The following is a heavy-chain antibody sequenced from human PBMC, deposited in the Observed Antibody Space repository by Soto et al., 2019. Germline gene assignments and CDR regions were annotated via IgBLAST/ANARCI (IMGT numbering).Heavy chain of an antibody. CDR2: IPYDGSNK. D-gene: IGHD6-6*01. CDR3: ICSSDYFDY. CDR1: GFTFSSYA. J-gene: IGHJ4*02. V-gene: IGHV3-30-3*01. Sequence: GGSLRLSCAASGFTFSSYAMHWVRQAPGKGLEWVAVIPYDGSNKYYADSVKGRFTISRDNSKNTLYLQMNSLRAEDTAVYYCICSSDYFDYWGQGTLVTVSS.